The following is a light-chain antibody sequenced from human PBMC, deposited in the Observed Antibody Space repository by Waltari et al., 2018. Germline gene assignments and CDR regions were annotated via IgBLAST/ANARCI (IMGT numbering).Light chain of an antibody. CDR3: SSYTNRNTLI. CDR2: DVS. Sequence: QSALTQPASVSGSPGQSITISCTGTSSDVGGYNHVSWYQQDPGKVPKLIIYDVSERPSGGSVRFSGSKSGNTASLTISGVQAEDETDYYCSSYTNRNTLIFGGGTKLTVL. J-gene: IGLJ2*01. CDR1: SSDVGGYNH. V-gene: IGLV2-14*01.